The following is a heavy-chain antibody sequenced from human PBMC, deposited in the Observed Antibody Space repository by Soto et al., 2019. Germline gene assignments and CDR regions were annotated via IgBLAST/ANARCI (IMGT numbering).Heavy chain of an antibody. CDR2: ISGSGGST. CDR3: AKDLPGYSSSWLGFQH. V-gene: IGHV3-23*01. D-gene: IGHD6-13*01. J-gene: IGHJ1*01. CDR1: GFTFSSYA. Sequence: GGSLRLSCAASGFTFSSYAMSWVRQAPGKGLEWVSAISGSGGSTYYADSVKGRFTISRDNSKNTLYLQMNSLRAEDTAVYYCAKDLPGYSSSWLGFQHWGQGTLVTVSS.